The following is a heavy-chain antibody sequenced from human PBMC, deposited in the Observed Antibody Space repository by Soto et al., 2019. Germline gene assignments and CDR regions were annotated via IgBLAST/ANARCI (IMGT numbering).Heavy chain of an antibody. Sequence: QITLKESGPTLVKPTQTLTLTCTFSGFSLSTSGVGVGWIRQPPGKALEWLALIYWDDDKRYSPSLKSSLTITKDTSKNQVVLTMTNMHPVDTATYYCAHRLREYSGYDPEYYFDYWGQGTLVTVSS. CDR1: GFSLSTSGVG. J-gene: IGHJ4*02. D-gene: IGHD5-12*01. CDR3: AHRLREYSGYDPEYYFDY. CDR2: IYWDDDK. V-gene: IGHV2-5*02.